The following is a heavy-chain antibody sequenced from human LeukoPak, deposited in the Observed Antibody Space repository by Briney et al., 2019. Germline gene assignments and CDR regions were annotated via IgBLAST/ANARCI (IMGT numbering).Heavy chain of an antibody. CDR1: GDSISSSSYY. CDR2: IYYSGST. CDR3: ARTRRNYYYMDV. Sequence: PSETLSLTCTVSGDSISSSSYYWGWIRQPPGKGLEWIGSIYYSGSTYYNPSLKSRVTISVDTSKNQCSLKLTSVTAADTAVYYCARTRRNYYYMDVWGKGTTVTVSS. J-gene: IGHJ6*03. V-gene: IGHV4-39*07.